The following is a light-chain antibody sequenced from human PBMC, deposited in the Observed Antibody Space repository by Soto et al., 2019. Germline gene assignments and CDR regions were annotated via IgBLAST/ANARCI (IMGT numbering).Light chain of an antibody. CDR3: SSYTSSSTYV. CDR2: DVG. CDR1: SSDVGGYNY. J-gene: IGLJ1*01. V-gene: IGLV2-14*03. Sequence: QSALTQPASVSGSPGQSITISCTGTSSDVGGYNYVSWYQQHPGKAPKLMIYDVGYRPSGVSNRFTGSKSGNTASLTISGLQAEDEADYYCSSYTSSSTYVFGTGTKVTV.